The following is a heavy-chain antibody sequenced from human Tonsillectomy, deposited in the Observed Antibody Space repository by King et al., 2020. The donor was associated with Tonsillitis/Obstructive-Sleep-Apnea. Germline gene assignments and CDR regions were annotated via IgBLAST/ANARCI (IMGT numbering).Heavy chain of an antibody. V-gene: IGHV3-7*03. CDR3: ARTLGTTAMGVYFDY. Sequence: VQLVESGGGLVQPGGSLRLSCAASGFTFSSYWMSWVRQAPGKGLEWVANIKQDGSEKYYVDSVKGRFTISRDNAKNSLYLQMNSLRAEDTAVYYCARTLGTTAMGVYFDYWGQGTLVTVSS. J-gene: IGHJ4*02. CDR1: GFTFSSYW. D-gene: IGHD5-18*01. CDR2: IKQDGSEK.